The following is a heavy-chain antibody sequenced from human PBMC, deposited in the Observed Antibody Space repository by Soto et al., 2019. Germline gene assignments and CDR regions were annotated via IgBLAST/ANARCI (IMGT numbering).Heavy chain of an antibody. Sequence: EVQLVESGGGLVKPGGSLRLSCAASGFTFTSYSMNWVRQAPGKGLEWVTSITSSSYIYYADSVQGRCTISRDNAKNTLYLQMNSLSAEDSAVYYCARDYYGDYAFDYRGQGTLVAVSS. CDR3: ARDYYGDYAFDY. J-gene: IGHJ4*02. CDR2: ITSSSYI. CDR1: GFTFTSYS. V-gene: IGHV3-21*01. D-gene: IGHD4-17*01.